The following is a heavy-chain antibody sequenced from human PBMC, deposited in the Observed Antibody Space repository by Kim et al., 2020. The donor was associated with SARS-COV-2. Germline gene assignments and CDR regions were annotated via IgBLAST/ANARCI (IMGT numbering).Heavy chain of an antibody. CDR3: ARDLYYYGSGSGYYYVLDV. D-gene: IGHD3-10*01. CDR1: GYKFTIYG. J-gene: IGHJ6*02. Sequence: ASVKVSCKASGYKFTIYGINWVRQAPGQALEWMGWISAYNGNTKYSQKLQGRVTMTTDTSTSTAYMELRSLRSDDTAVYYCARDLYYYGSGSGYYYVLDVWGQGTTVSFS. V-gene: IGHV1-18*01. CDR2: ISAYNGNT.